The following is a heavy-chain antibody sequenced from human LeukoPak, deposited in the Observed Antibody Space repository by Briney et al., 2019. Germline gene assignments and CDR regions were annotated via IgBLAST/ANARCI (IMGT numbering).Heavy chain of an antibody. CDR1: GFTFSSYA. D-gene: IGHD3-22*01. CDR3: ARGTRRYYYYDSSGYYYWPNFDY. CDR2: ISYDGSNK. V-gene: IGHV3-30*04. Sequence: GGSLRLSCAASGFTFSSYAIHWVRQAPGKGLEWVAGISYDGSNKYYADTVKGRFTISRDKSKNTLYLQMNSLRADDTAVYYCARGTRRYYYYDSSGYYYWPNFDYWGQGTLVTVSS. J-gene: IGHJ4*02.